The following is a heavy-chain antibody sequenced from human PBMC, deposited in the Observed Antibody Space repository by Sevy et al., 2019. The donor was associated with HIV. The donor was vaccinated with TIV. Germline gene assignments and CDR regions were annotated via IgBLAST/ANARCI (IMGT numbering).Heavy chain of an antibody. CDR3: ARETEDEDKSGAKFDY. J-gene: IGHJ4*02. CDR1: GFNFRNYW. D-gene: IGHD3-10*01. Sequence: RGSLRLSCEVFGFNFRNYWMSWVRQAPGKGLEWVANIKHDGSEQYSLDSVKCRFTVSRDNGKKSLYLQMTGLRVDDAALYYCARETEDEDKSGAKFDYWGRGTLVTVSS. V-gene: IGHV3-7*01. CDR2: IKHDGSEQ.